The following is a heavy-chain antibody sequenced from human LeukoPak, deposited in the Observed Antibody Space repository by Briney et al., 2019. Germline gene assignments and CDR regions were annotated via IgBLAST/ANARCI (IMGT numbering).Heavy chain of an antibody. J-gene: IGHJ4*02. CDR1: GFSLPTRGVG. CDR2: IYWDDDK. V-gene: IGHV2-5*02. Sequence: SGPTLLHATPTLTLTFTFSGFSLPTRGVGVGWIRQPPGKALEWLSLIYWDDDKRLSSSLKSRLTVTKDAPKNQVVLTMTNMDPVDTATYYCAHTLPQKWLVSFDFWGQGTLVTVSS. D-gene: IGHD6-19*01. CDR3: AHTLPQKWLVSFDF.